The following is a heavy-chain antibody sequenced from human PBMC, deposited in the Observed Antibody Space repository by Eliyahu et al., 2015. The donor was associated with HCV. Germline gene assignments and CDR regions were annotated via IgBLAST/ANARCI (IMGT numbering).Heavy chain of an antibody. Sequence: QVQLVQSGAEVKKPGASVKVSCKASGYTFTGXYMXWVRQAPGQGLEWMGWINPNSGGTNYAQKFQGRVTMTRDTSISTAYMELSRLRSDDTAVYYCARVTVLWFGELGRGYYGMDVWGQGTTVTVSS. V-gene: IGHV1-2*02. D-gene: IGHD3-10*01. CDR1: GYTFTGXY. CDR3: ARVTVLWFGELGRGYYGMDV. CDR2: INPNSGGT. J-gene: IGHJ6*02.